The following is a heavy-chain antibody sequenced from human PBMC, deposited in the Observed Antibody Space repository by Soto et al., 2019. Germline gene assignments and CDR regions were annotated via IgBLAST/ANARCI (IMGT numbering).Heavy chain of an antibody. CDR3: ARDWVSSTSGIHDAFDI. J-gene: IGHJ3*02. CDR1: GGTFSSYT. Sequence: QVQLVQSGAEVKKPGSSVKVSCKASGGTFSSYTISWVRQAPGQGLEWMGRMIPILGIANYAQKFQGRVTITADKSTSTAFMELSSLRSEDTAVYYCARDWVSSTSGIHDAFDIWGQGTMVTVSS. D-gene: IGHD2-2*01. CDR2: MIPILGIA. V-gene: IGHV1-69*08.